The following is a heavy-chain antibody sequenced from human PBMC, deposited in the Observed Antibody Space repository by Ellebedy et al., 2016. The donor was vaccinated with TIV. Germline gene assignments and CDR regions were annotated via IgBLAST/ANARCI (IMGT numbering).Heavy chain of an antibody. CDR1: GGTFSSYA. J-gene: IGHJ6*02. V-gene: IGHV1-69*06. Sequence: SVKVSCXASGGTFSSYAISWVRQAPGQGLEWMGGIIPIFGTANYAQKFQGRVTITADKSTSTAYMELSSLRSEDTAVYYCARVANYYGSGMDVWGQGTTVTVSS. CDR3: ARVANYYGSGMDV. CDR2: IIPIFGTA. D-gene: IGHD3-10*01.